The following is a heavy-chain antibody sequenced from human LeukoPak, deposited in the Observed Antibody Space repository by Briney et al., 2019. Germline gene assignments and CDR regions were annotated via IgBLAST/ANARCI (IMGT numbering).Heavy chain of an antibody. V-gene: IGHV3-21*01. J-gene: IGHJ4*02. Sequence: GGSLRLSCAASGFTFSSYSMNWVRQAPGKGLEWVSSISSSSSYISYADSVKGRFTVSRDNAKDSLFLQMRSLRDEDTAVYYCARGPALYCTSSSCLDGVDWGQGTLASVSS. CDR1: GFTFSSYS. CDR3: ARGPALYCTSSSCLDGVD. CDR2: ISSSSSYI. D-gene: IGHD2-2*01.